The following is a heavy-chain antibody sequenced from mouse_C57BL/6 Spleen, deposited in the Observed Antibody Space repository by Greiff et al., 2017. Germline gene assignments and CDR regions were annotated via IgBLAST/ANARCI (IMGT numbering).Heavy chain of an antibody. V-gene: IGHV1-50*01. D-gene: IGHD1-1*01. CDR3: ARDYGSSSRFAY. CDR1: GYTFTSYW. CDR2: IDPSDSYT. Sequence: QVHVKQPGAELVKPGASVKLSCKASGYTFTSYWMQWVKQRPGQGLEWIGEIDPSDSYTNYNQKFKGKATLTVDTSSSTAYMQLSSLTSEDSAVYYCARDYGSSSRFAYWGQGTLVTVSA. J-gene: IGHJ3*01.